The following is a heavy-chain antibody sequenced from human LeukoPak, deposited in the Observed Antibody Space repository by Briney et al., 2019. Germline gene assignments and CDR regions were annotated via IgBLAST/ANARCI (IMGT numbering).Heavy chain of an antibody. Sequence: GGSLRLSCAASGFTFSGSALHWVRQASGKGLEWVSYISSSGSTIYYADSVKGRFTISRDNAKNSLYLQMNSLRAEDTAVYYCARLFSEWELLGYYYYYMDVWGKGTTVTISS. CDR2: ISSSGSTI. CDR3: ARLFSEWELLGYYYYYMDV. D-gene: IGHD1-26*01. J-gene: IGHJ6*03. CDR1: GFTFSGSA. V-gene: IGHV3-48*04.